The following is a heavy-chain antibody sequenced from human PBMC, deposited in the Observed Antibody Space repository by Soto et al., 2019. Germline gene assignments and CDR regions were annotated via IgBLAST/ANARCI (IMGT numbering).Heavy chain of an antibody. V-gene: IGHV3-73*02. CDR1: GFTFSGST. Sequence: EVQLVESGGGLVQPGGSLKLSCAASGFTFSGSTMHWVRQASGKGLEWVGRIRSKANSYATAYAASVKGGFTISRDDSKNTEYLQMNSLKTEDTAVYYCTRLVLGSVVYWGQGTLVTVSS. J-gene: IGHJ4*02. CDR2: IRSKANSYAT. CDR3: TRLVLGSVVY. D-gene: IGHD2-15*01.